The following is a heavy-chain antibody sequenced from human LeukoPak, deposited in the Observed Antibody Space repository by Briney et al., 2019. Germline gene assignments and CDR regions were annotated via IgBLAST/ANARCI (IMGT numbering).Heavy chain of an antibody. CDR1: GYTFTNYW. D-gene: IGHD6-19*01. CDR3: ASIAVPGGNY. Sequence: KVSCKASGYTFTNYWIGWVRQMPGKGLEWMGIIYPGDSDTRYSPSFQGQVTILADKSISTAYLQWSSLKASDTAMYYCASIAVPGGNYWGQGTLVSVSS. J-gene: IGHJ4*02. V-gene: IGHV5-51*01. CDR2: IYPGDSDT.